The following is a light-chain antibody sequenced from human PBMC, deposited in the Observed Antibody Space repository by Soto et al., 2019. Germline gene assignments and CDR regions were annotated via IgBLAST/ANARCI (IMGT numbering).Light chain of an antibody. Sequence: EIVLTQSPATLSLSPGERATLSCRASQSVSVYLAWYQQKPGQAPRLLIYDASNRATGIPARFSGSGSGTDFTLTISSLKSEDFAVYYCQQYDNWPRTFGQGTKVDIK. J-gene: IGKJ1*01. V-gene: IGKV3-11*01. CDR1: QSVSVY. CDR3: QQYDNWPRT. CDR2: DAS.